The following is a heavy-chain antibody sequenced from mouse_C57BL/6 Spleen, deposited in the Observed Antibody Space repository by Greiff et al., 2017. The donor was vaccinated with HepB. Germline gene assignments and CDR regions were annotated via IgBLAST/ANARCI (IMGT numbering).Heavy chain of an antibody. D-gene: IGHD1-1*01. Sequence: VQLVESGAELVRPGASVKLSCKASGYTFTDYYINWVKQRPGQGLEWIARIYPGSGNTYYNEKFKGKATLTAEKSSSTAYMQLSSLTSEDSAVYFCARGLLRSDPYFDYWGQGTTLTVSS. CDR3: ARGLLRSDPYFDY. CDR2: IYPGSGNT. CDR1: GYTFTDYY. V-gene: IGHV1-76*01. J-gene: IGHJ2*01.